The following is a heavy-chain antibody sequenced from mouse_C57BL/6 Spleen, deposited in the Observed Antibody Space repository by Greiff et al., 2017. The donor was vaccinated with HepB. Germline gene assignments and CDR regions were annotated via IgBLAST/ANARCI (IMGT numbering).Heavy chain of an antibody. CDR2: IHPSDSDT. CDR3: ASSYYYGSTYWYFDV. CDR1: GYTFTSYW. V-gene: IGHV1-74*01. D-gene: IGHD1-1*01. J-gene: IGHJ1*03. Sequence: VQLQQPGAELVKPGASVKVSCKASGYTFTSYWMHWVKQRPGQGLEWIGRIHPSDSDTNYNQKFKGKATLTVDKSSSTAYVQLSSLTSEDSAVYYCASSYYYGSTYWYFDVWGTGTTVTVSS.